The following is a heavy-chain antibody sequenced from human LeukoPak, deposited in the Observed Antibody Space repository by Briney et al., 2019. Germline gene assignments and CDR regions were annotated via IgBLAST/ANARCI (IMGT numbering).Heavy chain of an antibody. J-gene: IGHJ6*03. V-gene: IGHV3-30*02. Sequence: GGSLRLSCAASGSTFSIYGVRWVRPAPGRGREWVAFILYVGSNKYYAGSVKGRFSISRDNSKNTLYLQMNSMRAEDAAVYYCAKAMWDILTGPHYYYYYMDGWGKGTTVTASS. CDR2: ILYVGSNK. D-gene: IGHD3-9*01. CDR1: GSTFSIYG. CDR3: AKAMWDILTGPHYYYYYMDG.